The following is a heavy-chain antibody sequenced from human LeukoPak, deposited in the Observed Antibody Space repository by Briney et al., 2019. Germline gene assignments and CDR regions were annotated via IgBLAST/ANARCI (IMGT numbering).Heavy chain of an antibody. CDR2: VFHRGTT. CDR1: GYSINSAFY. D-gene: IGHD3-22*01. V-gene: IGHV4-38-2*02. J-gene: IGHJ5*02. CDR3: ARAAYYYDSSAFWFDP. Sequence: PSETLSLTCTVSGYSINSAFYWGWIRVPPGKGLEWIGSVFHRGTTYYNPSLKSRVTISVDTSKNQFSLKLSSVTAADTAVYYCARAAYYYDSSAFWFDPWGQGTLVTVSS.